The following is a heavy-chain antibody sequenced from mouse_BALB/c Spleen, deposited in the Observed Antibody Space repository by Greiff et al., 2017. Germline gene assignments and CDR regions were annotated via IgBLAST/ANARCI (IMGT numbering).Heavy chain of an antibody. Sequence: EVKLVESGGGLVQPGGSRKLSCAASGFTFSSFGMHWVRQAPEKGLEWVAYISSGSSTIYYADTVKGRFTISRDNPKNTLFLQMTSLRSEDTAMYYCARSLWGDYWGQGTTLTVSS. CDR1: GFTFSSFG. J-gene: IGHJ2*01. D-gene: IGHD1-1*02. V-gene: IGHV5-17*02. CDR3: ARSLWGDY. CDR2: ISSGSSTI.